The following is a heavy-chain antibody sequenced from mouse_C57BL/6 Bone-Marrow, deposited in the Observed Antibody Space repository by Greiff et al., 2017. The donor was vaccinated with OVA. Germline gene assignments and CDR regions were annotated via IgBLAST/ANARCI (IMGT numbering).Heavy chain of an antibody. Sequence: VQLKQSGAELVRPGASVKLSCTASGFNIKDDYMHWVKQRPEQGLEWIGWIDPENGDTEYASKFQGKATITADTSSNTAYLQLSSLTSEDTAVYYCTLIYYEPYWGQGTTLTVSS. J-gene: IGHJ2*01. CDR3: TLIYYEPY. D-gene: IGHD2-4*01. CDR1: GFNIKDDY. CDR2: IDPENGDT. V-gene: IGHV14-4*01.